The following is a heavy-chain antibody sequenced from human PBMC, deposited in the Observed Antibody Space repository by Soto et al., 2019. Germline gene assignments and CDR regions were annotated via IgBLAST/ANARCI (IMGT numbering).Heavy chain of an antibody. D-gene: IGHD3-3*01. J-gene: IGHJ4*02. CDR2: IKQDGSEK. CDR1: GFTFSSYW. CDR3: ARSSPPTYYDFWSGPPEFDY. Sequence: PGGSLRLSCAASGFTFSSYWMSWVRQAPGKGLEWVANIKQDGSEKYYVDPVKGRFTISRDNAKNSLYLQMNSLRAEDTAVYYCARSSPPTYYDFWSGPPEFDYWGQGTLVTVSS. V-gene: IGHV3-7*01.